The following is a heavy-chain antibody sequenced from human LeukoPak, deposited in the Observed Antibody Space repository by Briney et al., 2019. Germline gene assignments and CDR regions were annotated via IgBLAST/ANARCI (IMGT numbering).Heavy chain of an antibody. V-gene: IGHV4-30-2*01. CDR3: ARGAMATVSVDY. J-gene: IGHJ4*02. Sequence: PSQTLSLTCAVSGGSMSSGGYSWSWIRQPPGTGLEWIGYIYHSGSTYYNPSLKSRVTISVDRSKNQFSLKLSSVTAADTAVYYCARGAMATVSVDYWGQGTLVTVSS. CDR2: IYHSGST. CDR1: GGSMSSGGYS. D-gene: IGHD4-4*01.